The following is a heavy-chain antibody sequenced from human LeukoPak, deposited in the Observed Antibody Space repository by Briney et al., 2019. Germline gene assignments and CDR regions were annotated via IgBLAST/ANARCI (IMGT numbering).Heavy chain of an antibody. CDR1: GGSISSSSYY. D-gene: IGHD3-10*01. J-gene: IGHJ6*02. CDR2: IYYSGYS. CDR3: ARASYGSGSYYYYYYGMDV. Sequence: PSETLSLTCTVSGGSISSSSYYWGWIRQPPGKGLEWIGSIYYSGYSQYNPSLRSRVTISVDKSKNQFSLKLSSVTAADTAVYYCARASYGSGSYYYYYYGMDVWGQGTTVTVSS. V-gene: IGHV4-39*07.